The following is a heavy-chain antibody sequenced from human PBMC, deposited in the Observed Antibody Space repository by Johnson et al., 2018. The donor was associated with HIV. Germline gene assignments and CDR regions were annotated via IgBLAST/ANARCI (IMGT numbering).Heavy chain of an antibody. CDR2: ISYDGTNK. D-gene: IGHD3-10*01. Sequence: QMLLVESGGGVVQPGRSLRLSCAASGFTFSSYALHWVRQAPGKGLDWVAIISYDGTNKYYADSVKGRVTISRDNSKNTLYLQMNSLRAEDTAVYYCARTRHYYEAFDIWGQGTMVTVSS. CDR1: GFTFSSYA. V-gene: IGHV3-30*14. J-gene: IGHJ3*02. CDR3: ARTRHYYEAFDI.